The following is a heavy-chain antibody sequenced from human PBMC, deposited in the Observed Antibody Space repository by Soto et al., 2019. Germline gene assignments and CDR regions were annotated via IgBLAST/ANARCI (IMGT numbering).Heavy chain of an antibody. CDR3: ATWEDYGDFEGFDF. D-gene: IGHD4-17*01. Sequence: SETLSLTCDVYGGSFSDHIWTWIRQTPGKGLQWIGHINHSGSANYNPSLKSRVTMTWDTSITTAYLDLTRLTTNDTAKYFCATWEDYGDFEGFDFWGQGTLVTVSS. CDR1: GGSFSDHI. J-gene: IGHJ4*02. CDR2: INHSGSA. V-gene: IGHV4-34*10.